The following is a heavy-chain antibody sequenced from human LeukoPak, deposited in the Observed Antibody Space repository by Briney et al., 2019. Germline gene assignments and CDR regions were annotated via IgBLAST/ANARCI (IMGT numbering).Heavy chain of an antibody. CDR3: ARDSGAYSYSSSWYGLDY. CDR2: ISAYNGNT. J-gene: IGHJ4*02. D-gene: IGHD6-13*01. Sequence: GASVKVSCKASGYTFTSYGISWVRQAPGQGLEWMGWISAYNGNTNYAQKLQGRVTMTTDTSTSTAYMELRSLRSDDTAVYYCARDSGAYSYSSSWYGLDYWGQGTLVTVSS. CDR1: GYTFTSYG. V-gene: IGHV1-18*01.